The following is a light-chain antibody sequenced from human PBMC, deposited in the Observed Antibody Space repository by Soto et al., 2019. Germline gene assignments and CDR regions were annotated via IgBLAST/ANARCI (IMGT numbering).Light chain of an antibody. CDR3: SSYTGSTTLGV. V-gene: IGLV2-14*01. J-gene: IGLJ1*01. Sequence: QSVLTQPASVSGSPGQSITISCTGTSSDVGGYNYVSWYQQHPGKAPKLMIYDVTNRPSGVSNRFSGSKSGNTASLTISGLYAEDEAAYYCSSYTGSTTLGVFGTGTKVTVL. CDR1: SSDVGGYNY. CDR2: DVT.